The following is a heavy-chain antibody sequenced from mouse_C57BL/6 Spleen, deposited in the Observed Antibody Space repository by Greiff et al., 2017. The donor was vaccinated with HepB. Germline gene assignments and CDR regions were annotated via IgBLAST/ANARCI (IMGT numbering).Heavy chain of an antibody. V-gene: IGHV1-85*01. D-gene: IGHD1-1*01. CDR2: IYPRDGST. CDR3: ARGTTVVAPGYFDV. J-gene: IGHJ1*03. CDR1: GYTFTSYD. Sequence: LVESGPELVKPGASVKLSCKASGYTFTSYDINWVKQRPGQGLEWIGWIYPRDGSTKYNEKFKGKATLTVDTSSSTAYMELHSLTSEDSAVYFCARGTTVVAPGYFDVWGTGTTVTVSS.